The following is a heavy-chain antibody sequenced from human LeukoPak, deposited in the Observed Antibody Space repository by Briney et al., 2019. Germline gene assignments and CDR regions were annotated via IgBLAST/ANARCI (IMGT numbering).Heavy chain of an antibody. CDR1: GDSVSSNSAA. J-gene: IGHJ6*03. Sequence: PSQTLSLTCAISGDSVSSNSAAWNWIRQSPSRGLEWLGRTYYRSKWYNDYAVSVKSRITINPDTSKNQFSLQLNSVTPEDTAVYYCARDVGYDSSGYPDYYYYMDVWGKGTTVTVSS. CDR2: TYYRSKWYN. V-gene: IGHV6-1*01. D-gene: IGHD3-22*01. CDR3: ARDVGYDSSGYPDYYYYMDV.